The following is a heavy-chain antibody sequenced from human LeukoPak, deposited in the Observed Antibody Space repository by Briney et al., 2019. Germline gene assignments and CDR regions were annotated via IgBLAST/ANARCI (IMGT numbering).Heavy chain of an antibody. D-gene: IGHD6-19*01. V-gene: IGHV3-53*01. CDR3: ARDMSGGWYYFDY. J-gene: IGHJ4*02. Sequence: GGSLRLSCAASGFSVSTNYMHWVRQAPGKGLEWVSVIYSGGSTYYADSVKGRFTISRDNSKNTLYLQMNSLRAEDTAVYYCARDMSGGWYYFDYWGQGTLVTVSS. CDR2: IYSGGST. CDR1: GFSVSTNY.